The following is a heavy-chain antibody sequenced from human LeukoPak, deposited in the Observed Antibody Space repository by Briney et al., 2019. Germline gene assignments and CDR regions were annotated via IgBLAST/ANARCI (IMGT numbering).Heavy chain of an antibody. V-gene: IGHV1-8*01. CDR2: MNPNSGNT. CDR1: GYTFTSYD. D-gene: IGHD2-15*01. Sequence: ASVKVSCKASGYTFTSYDINWVRQATGQGLEWMGWMNPNSGNTGYAQKFQGRVTMTRDTSTSTVYMELSSLRSEDTAVYYCARGRSGLTAYYFDYWGQGTLVTVSS. CDR3: ARGRSGLTAYYFDY. J-gene: IGHJ4*02.